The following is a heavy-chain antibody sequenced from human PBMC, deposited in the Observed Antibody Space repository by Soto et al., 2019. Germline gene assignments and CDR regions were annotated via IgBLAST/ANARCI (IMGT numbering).Heavy chain of an antibody. D-gene: IGHD4-17*01. V-gene: IGHV1-69*06. J-gene: IGHJ5*02. CDR2: IIPIFGTA. Sequence: SMKVSCKASGGTFSSYAISWVRQAPGQGLEWMGGIIPIFGTANYAQKFQGRVTITADKSTSTAYMELSSLRSEDTAVYYCARSCGVRDRDYAPNWFDPWGQGXLVTVYS. CDR1: GGTFSSYA. CDR3: ARSCGVRDRDYAPNWFDP.